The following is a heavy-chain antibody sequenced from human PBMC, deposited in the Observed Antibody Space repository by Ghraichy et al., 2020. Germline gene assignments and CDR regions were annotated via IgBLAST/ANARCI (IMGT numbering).Heavy chain of an antibody. V-gene: IGHV3-23*01. CDR2: ISGSGGST. Sequence: GGSLRLSDTASGFTFSSYAMSWVRRAPGKGLEWVSAISGSGGSTYYADSVKGRFTISRDNSKNTLYLQMNSLRAEDTAVYYCAKDYLLLWFGEATGRYFDYWGQGTLVTVSS. J-gene: IGHJ4*02. CDR1: GFTFSSYA. D-gene: IGHD3-10*01. CDR3: AKDYLLLWFGEATGRYFDY.